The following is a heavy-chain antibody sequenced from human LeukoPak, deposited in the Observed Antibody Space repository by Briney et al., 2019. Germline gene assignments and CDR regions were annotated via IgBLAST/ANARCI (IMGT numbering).Heavy chain of an antibody. CDR2: IYYSGST. CDR1: GGSISSSSYY. V-gene: IGHV4-39*01. Sequence: SETLSLTCTVPGGSISSSSYYWGWIRQPPGKGLEWIGSIYYSGSTYYNPSLKSRVTISVDTSKNQFSLKLSSVTAADTAVYYCARLDFWSGYLIVFDYWGQGTLVTVSS. CDR3: ARLDFWSGYLIVFDY. J-gene: IGHJ4*02. D-gene: IGHD3-3*01.